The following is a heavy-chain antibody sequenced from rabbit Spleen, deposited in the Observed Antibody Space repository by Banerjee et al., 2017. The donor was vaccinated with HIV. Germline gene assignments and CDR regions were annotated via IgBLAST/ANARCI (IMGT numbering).Heavy chain of an antibody. V-gene: IGHV1S45*01. J-gene: IGHJ6*01. Sequence: QEQLVESGGGLVQPGASLTLTCIASGVSFSGSSYMCWVRQAPGKGLEWIACIDTGSSGFTYFATWAKGRFTISKTSSTTVTLQMTRLTAADTATYFCARDTSSSFSSYGMDLWGPGTLVTVS. CDR3: ARDTSSSFSSYGMDL. CDR2: IDTGSSGFT. D-gene: IGHD1-1*01. CDR1: GVSFSGSSY.